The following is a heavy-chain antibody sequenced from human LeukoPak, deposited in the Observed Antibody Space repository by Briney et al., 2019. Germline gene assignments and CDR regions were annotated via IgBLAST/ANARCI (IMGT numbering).Heavy chain of an antibody. CDR3: ARRADYGSGSYYRG. CDR1: GGSFSGYY. J-gene: IGHJ4*02. Sequence: PSETLSLTCAVYGGSFSGYYWSWIRQPPGKGLEWIGEINHSGSTNYNPSLKSRVTISVDTSKNQFSLKLSSVTAADTAVYCCARRADYGSGSYYRGWGQGTLVTVSS. D-gene: IGHD3-10*01. CDR2: INHSGST. V-gene: IGHV4-34*01.